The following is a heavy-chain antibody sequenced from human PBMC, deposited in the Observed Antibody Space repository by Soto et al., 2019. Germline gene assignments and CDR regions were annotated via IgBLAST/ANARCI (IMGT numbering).Heavy chain of an antibody. D-gene: IGHD3-16*01. J-gene: IGHJ6*02. CDR3: ARLATFGGGAAACYYYGMDV. CDR1: GGSISYYY. CDR2: IYYSGST. V-gene: IGHV4-59*01. Sequence: SETLSLTCTVSGGSISYYYWSWIRQPPGKGLEYIGYIYYSGSTNYNPSLKSRVTMSVDTSKNQFSLRLSSVTAADTAVYYCARLATFGGGAAACYYYGMDVWGQGTTVTVSS.